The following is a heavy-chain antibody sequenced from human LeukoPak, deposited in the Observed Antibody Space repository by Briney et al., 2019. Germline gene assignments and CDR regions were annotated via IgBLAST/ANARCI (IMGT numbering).Heavy chain of an antibody. CDR1: RFTLSSYA. CDR2: IRGSGGST. D-gene: IGHD3/OR15-3a*01. J-gene: IGHJ4*02. Sequence: GGSLTLSCAASRFTLSSYAMSWVRQAPEKGLEWVSAIRGSGGSTYYTDSVKGRFTIPRHNSKNTLSLQMNSQRAEHPPVSYCAKYFLSGYYDCWGQGTLAAVSS. CDR3: AKYFLSGYYDC. V-gene: IGHV3-23*01.